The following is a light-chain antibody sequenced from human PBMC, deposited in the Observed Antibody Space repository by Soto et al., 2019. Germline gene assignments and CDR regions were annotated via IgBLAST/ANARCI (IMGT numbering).Light chain of an antibody. CDR2: EVS. CDR3: SSYTSSSTFYV. Sequence: QSVLTQPASVSGSPGQSITISCTGPSSDVGVYNYVYWYQQHPGKAPKLMIYEVSNRPSGVSNRFSGSKSGNTASLTISGLQAEDDADYYCSSYTSSSTFYVFGTGTMLTVL. CDR1: SSDVGVYNY. V-gene: IGLV2-14*01. J-gene: IGLJ1*01.